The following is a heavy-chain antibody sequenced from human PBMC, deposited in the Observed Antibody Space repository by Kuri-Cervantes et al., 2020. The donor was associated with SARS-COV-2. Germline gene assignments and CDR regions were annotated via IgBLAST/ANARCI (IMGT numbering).Heavy chain of an antibody. D-gene: IGHD1-14*01. V-gene: IGHV3-7*05. CDR3: ARDWEPRDYDYYGMDV. CDR2: IKQDGNEK. Sequence: LSLTCAVSGFTFSSYWMSWGRQAPGKGRERVANIKQDGNEKYYADSVKGRFTNSRDNAKNSLYLQMNSLRAEDTAVSYCARDWEPRDYDYYGMDVWGQGTTVTVSS. CDR1: GFTFSSYW. J-gene: IGHJ6*02.